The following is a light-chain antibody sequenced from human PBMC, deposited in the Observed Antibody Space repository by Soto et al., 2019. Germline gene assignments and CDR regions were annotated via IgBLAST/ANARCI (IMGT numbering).Light chain of an antibody. CDR3: QQYGSSPKT. Sequence: EIVLTQSPATLSVSPGERATLSCRASQSVNRYLAWYQQKPGQAPRLLIYDASNRAIDIPDRFSGSGSGTDFTLTISRLEPEDFAVYYCQQYGSSPKTFGQGTKVEIK. J-gene: IGKJ1*01. CDR2: DAS. V-gene: IGKV3-20*01. CDR1: QSVNRY.